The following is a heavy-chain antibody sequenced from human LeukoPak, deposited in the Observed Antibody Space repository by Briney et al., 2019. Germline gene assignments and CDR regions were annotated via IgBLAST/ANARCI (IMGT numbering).Heavy chain of an antibody. CDR3: ARPLKYYYGSETYFWFDP. J-gene: IGHJ5*02. CDR1: GFTFSSYS. V-gene: IGHV3-21*01. Sequence: GGSLRLSCAASGFTFSSYSMNWVRQAPGKGLEWVSSISSSSSYIYYADSLKGRFTISRDNAKNSLYLQMNSLRAEDTALYYCARPLKYYYGSETYFWFDPWGQGTLVTVSS. CDR2: ISSSSSYI. D-gene: IGHD3-10*01.